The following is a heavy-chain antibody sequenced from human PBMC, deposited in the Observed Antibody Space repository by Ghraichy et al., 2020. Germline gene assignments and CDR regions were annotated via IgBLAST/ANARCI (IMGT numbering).Heavy chain of an antibody. CDR3: ARSVAAPADYFDY. D-gene: IGHD6-19*01. V-gene: IGHV4-59*08. CDR1: GGSITNYY. J-gene: IGHJ4*02. Sequence: SETLSLTCTVSGGSITNYYWSWIRQSPGKGLEWIGYVYYSGSTNRNPSLKSRVAISVDTSKNQFSLQLNSVTASDTAVYYCARSVAAPADYFDYWGQGTLVTVSS. CDR2: VYYSGST.